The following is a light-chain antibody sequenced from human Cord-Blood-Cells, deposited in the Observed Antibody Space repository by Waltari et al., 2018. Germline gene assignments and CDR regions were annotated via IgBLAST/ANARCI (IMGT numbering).Light chain of an antibody. Sequence: SYELTQPPSVSVAPGQTACITCSGDKLGDKYACWYQQKPGQSPVLVTYQDSKRPSGIPERFSGSNSGNTATLTISGTQAMDEADYYCQAWDSSTHNYVFGTGTKVTVL. V-gene: IGLV3-1*01. CDR3: QAWDSSTHNYV. CDR1: KLGDKY. J-gene: IGLJ1*01. CDR2: QDS.